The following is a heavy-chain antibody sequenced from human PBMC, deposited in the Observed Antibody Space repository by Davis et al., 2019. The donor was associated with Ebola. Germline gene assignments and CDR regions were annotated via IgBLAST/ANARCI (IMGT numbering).Heavy chain of an antibody. CDR1: GGSISSGGYS. J-gene: IGHJ6*02. D-gene: IGHD5/OR15-5a*01. V-gene: IGHV4-30-2*03. Sequence: SETLSLTCAVSGGSISSGGYSWNWIRQPPGKGLEWIGSIYYSGSTYYNPSLKSRVTISVDTSKNQFSLKLSSVTAADTAVYYCARGVYGNYGMDVWGQGTTVTVSS. CDR2: IYYSGST. CDR3: ARGVYGNYGMDV.